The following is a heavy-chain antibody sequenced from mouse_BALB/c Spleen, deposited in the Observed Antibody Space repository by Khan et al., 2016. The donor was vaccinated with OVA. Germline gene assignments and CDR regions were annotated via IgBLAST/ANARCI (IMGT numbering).Heavy chain of an antibody. Sequence: VKLMESGAELVNPGASVNLSCKASGYTLTSYWMHWVKQRPGQGLEWIGEINPSNGRTNYNEKFKSKATLTVDKSSSTAYMQHSSPTSEDSAVYYCARLLINFDYWGQGTTLTVSS. V-gene: IGHV1S81*02. CDR2: INPSNGRT. D-gene: IGHD2-1*01. J-gene: IGHJ2*01. CDR3: ARLLINFDY. CDR1: GYTLTSYW.